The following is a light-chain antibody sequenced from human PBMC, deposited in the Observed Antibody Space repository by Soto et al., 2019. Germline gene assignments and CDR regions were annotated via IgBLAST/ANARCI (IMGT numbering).Light chain of an antibody. V-gene: IGLV2-14*01. CDR3: SSYTNSSTYV. CDR2: DVS. Sequence: QSALTQPASVSGSPGQSITISCTGTSSDVGGYNYVSWYQQHPGKAPKLIIYDVSNRPSGVSNRFSGSKSGNTASLTISGLQAEDEADYYCSSYTNSSTYVFGPGTKLTVL. J-gene: IGLJ1*01. CDR1: SSDVGGYNY.